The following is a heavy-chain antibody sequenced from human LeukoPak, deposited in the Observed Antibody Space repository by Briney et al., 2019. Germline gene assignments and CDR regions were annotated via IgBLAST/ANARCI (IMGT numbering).Heavy chain of an antibody. D-gene: IGHD6-19*01. CDR2: IYYSGNT. Sequence: SETLSLTCTVSGDSMNSSSFYWGWIRQPPGKGLEWIGSIYYSGNTYYNASLKSQVSISIDTSKNQFSLKLSSVTAADTAVYYCARDRISEADPPNWFDPWGQGTLVTVSS. J-gene: IGHJ5*02. CDR3: ARDRISEADPPNWFDP. CDR1: GDSMNSSSFY. V-gene: IGHV4-39*02.